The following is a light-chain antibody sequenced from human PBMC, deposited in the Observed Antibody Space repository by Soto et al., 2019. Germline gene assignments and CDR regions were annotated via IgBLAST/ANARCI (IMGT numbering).Light chain of an antibody. CDR2: KAS. V-gene: IGKV1-5*03. J-gene: IGKJ1*01. Sequence: DIQMTQSPSTVSASVGDRVTITCRASQSISTWLAWYQHKPGEAPKLLIYKASSLESGVPSRFGGTESVTEFTLAISRLETDAFATYYCQKYNRYWTFGQGTKVEVK. CDR3: QKYNRYWT. CDR1: QSISTW.